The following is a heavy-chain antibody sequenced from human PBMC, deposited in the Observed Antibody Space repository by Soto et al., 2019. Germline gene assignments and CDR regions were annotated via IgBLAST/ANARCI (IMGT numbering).Heavy chain of an antibody. CDR3: AMGTMDV. CDR1: GFTFRTYW. D-gene: IGHD7-27*01. J-gene: IGHJ6*04. V-gene: IGHV3-74*01. CDR2: INNDGSST. Sequence: EEQLVESGRGLVQPGGSLRLYCAASGFTFRTYWMQWARQAPGKGLEWVSRINNDGSSTDYADSVKGRFTISRDNAKDTLYLQMNSLRAEDTATYYCAMGTMDVWGKGTTVTVSS.